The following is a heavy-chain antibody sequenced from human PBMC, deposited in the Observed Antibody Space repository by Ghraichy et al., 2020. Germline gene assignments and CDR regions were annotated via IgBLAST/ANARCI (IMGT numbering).Heavy chain of an antibody. D-gene: IGHD1-26*01. J-gene: IGHJ3*01. Sequence: GESLNISCAASGFTFYSYAMSWVRQAPGKGLEWVSGISRSGTSTYYVDSVKGRFTISRDNSKSTLNLQMNSLRAGDTAIYYCAKDRREGGATPSEFDFWGQGTMVTVSS. V-gene: IGHV3-23*01. CDR1: GFTFYSYA. CDR3: AKDRREGGATPSEFDF. CDR2: ISRSGTST.